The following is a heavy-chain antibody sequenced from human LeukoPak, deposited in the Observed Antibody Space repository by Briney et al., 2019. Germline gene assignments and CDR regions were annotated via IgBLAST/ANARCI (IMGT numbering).Heavy chain of an antibody. CDR1: GFTFSSYA. D-gene: IGHD6-19*01. Sequence: SGGSLRLSCAASGFTFSSYAMSWVRQAPGKGLEWVSAISGSGGGTYYADSVKGRFTISRDNSKNTLYLQMNSLRAKDTAVYYCLAGTERIDYWGQGTLVTVSS. CDR2: ISGSGGGT. J-gene: IGHJ4*02. CDR3: LAGTERIDY. V-gene: IGHV3-23*01.